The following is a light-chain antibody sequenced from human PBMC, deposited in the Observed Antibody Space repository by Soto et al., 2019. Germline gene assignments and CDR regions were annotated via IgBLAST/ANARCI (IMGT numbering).Light chain of an antibody. CDR1: QNIDTK. Sequence: EIVMTQSPATLSVSPGERATLSCRASQNIDTKLVWYQQKPGQIPRLLIYDASTRATGIPARFSGSGSGTEFTLTISSLQSEDFAFYYCQQFHYWWTFGQGTKVEIK. V-gene: IGKV3-15*01. CDR3: QQFHYWWT. J-gene: IGKJ1*01. CDR2: DAS.